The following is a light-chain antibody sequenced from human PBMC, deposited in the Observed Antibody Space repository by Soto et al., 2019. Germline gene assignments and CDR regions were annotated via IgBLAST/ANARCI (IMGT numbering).Light chain of an antibody. CDR3: CSYAGSYPLV. V-gene: IGLV2-11*01. Sequence: QSALTQPRSVSGSPGQSVTISCTGTSSDVGGYNYVSWYQQHPGKAPKLMIYDVSKRPSGVPDRFSGSKSGSTASLTISGLQAEDEADYYCCSYAGSYPLVFGTGTKVTVL. CDR2: DVS. J-gene: IGLJ1*01. CDR1: SSDVGGYNY.